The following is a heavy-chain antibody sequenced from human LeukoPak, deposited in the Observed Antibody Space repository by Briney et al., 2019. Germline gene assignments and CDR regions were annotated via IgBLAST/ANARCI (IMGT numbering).Heavy chain of an antibody. CDR1: GFTFSSYS. CDR3: ARVGYAFDI. CDR2: ISSSSTI. J-gene: IGHJ3*02. V-gene: IGHV3-48*01. Sequence: GGSLRLSCVASGFTFSSYSMNWVRQAPGKGLEWVSYISSSSTIYYADSVKGRFTISRDNAKNSLYLQMNSLRAEDTAVYYCARVGYAFDIWGQGTMVTVSS.